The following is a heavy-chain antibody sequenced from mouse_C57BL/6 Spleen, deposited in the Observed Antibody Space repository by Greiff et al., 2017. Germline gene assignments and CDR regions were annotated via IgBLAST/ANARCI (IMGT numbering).Heavy chain of an antibody. CDR2: IYPGGGYT. Sequence: VQLQQSGAELVRPGTSVKMSCKASGYTFTNYWIGWAKQRPGHGLEWIGDIYPGGGYTNYNEKFKGKATLTADKSSSTAYMQFSSLTSEDSAIYYCARGRDAYFDVWGTGTTVTVSS. CDR1: GYTFTNYW. D-gene: IGHD3-3*01. V-gene: IGHV1-63*01. CDR3: ARGRDAYFDV. J-gene: IGHJ1*03.